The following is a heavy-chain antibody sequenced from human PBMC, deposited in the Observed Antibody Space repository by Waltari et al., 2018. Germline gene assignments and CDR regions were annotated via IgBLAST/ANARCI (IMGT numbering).Heavy chain of an antibody. CDR1: GNTLTGYY. CDR2: IDPNSGGT. V-gene: IGHV1-2*06. J-gene: IGHJ5*02. Sequence: QVQLVQSGAEVKKPGASVKVSCKASGNTLTGYYTHWVRQAPGQGLEWMGRIDPNSGGTDYAQKFQGRVTMTLDTSLSTAYMQLSRLTSDDTALYDCARELGYCISGSCYRFDPWGQGTLVIVSS. CDR3: ARELGYCISGSCYRFDP. D-gene: IGHD2-2*01.